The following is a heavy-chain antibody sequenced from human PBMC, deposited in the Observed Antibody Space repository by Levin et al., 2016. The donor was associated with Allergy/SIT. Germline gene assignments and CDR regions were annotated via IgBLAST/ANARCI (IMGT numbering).Heavy chain of an antibody. CDR1: GFSLTTTGLC. CDR2: IDWDDDK. Sequence: GPTLVKPTQTLTLTCTVSGFSLTTTGLCLTWIRQPPGQALEWLARIDWDDDKSYNTSLRTRLTISKDTSKNQVVLTMTNMDPVDTATYYCARSNSPLYYYGMDVWGQGTTVTVSS. D-gene: IGHD2-21*01. V-gene: IGHV2-70*11. J-gene: IGHJ6*02. CDR3: ARSNSPLYYYGMDV.